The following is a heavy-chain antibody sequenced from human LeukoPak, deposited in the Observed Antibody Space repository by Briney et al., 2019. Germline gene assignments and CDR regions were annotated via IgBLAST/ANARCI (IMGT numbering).Heavy chain of an antibody. CDR2: TYYRSKWYN. J-gene: IGHJ4*02. CDR3: ARVPLYCSGGSCSSAGWYFDY. CDR1: GDSVSSNSVA. V-gene: IGHV6-1*01. Sequence: SQTLSLTCAISGDSVSSNSVAWNWIRQSPSRGLEWLGRTYYRSKWYNDYAVSVRSRISTNPDTSKNQFSLQLNSVTPEDTAVYYCARVPLYCSGGSCSSAGWYFDYWGQGTLVTVSS. D-gene: IGHD2-15*01.